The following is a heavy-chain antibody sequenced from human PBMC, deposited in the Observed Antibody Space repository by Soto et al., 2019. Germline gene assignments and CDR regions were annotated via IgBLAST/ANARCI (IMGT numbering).Heavy chain of an antibody. CDR1: RYTFSSYG. CDR3: ARDPELLRDAFDI. Sequence: APVKVCFKAFRYTFSSYGIIRVRQAPGQGLEWMGWISAYNGNTNYAQKLQGRVTMTTDTSTSTAYMELRSLRSDDTAVYYCARDPELLRDAFDIWGQGTMVT. V-gene: IGHV1-18*04. D-gene: IGHD1-26*01. J-gene: IGHJ3*02. CDR2: ISAYNGNT.